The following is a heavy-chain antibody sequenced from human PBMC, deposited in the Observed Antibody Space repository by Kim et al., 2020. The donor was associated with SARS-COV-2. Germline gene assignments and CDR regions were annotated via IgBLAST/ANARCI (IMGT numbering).Heavy chain of an antibody. Sequence: GESLKISCRGSGYSFTSYWIGWVRQMPGKGLEWMGIIYPGDSDSRYSPSFQGQVTIPADKSISTAYLQLSSLKASDTAVYYCATQGSSSWNHYFDFWGQGTLVTVSS. V-gene: IGHV5-51*01. D-gene: IGHD6-13*01. CDR2: IYPGDSDS. CDR3: ATQGSSSWNHYFDF. CDR1: GYSFTSYW. J-gene: IGHJ4*02.